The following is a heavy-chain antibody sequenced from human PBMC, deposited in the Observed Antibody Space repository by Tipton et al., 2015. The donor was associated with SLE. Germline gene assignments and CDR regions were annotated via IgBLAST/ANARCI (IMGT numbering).Heavy chain of an antibody. V-gene: IGHV4-38-2*02. CDR3: ARDVIQAGTDAFDI. CDR2: IYHSGGT. CDR1: GYSISSGYY. Sequence: TLSLTCAVSGYSISSGYYWGWIRQPPGKGLEWIGSIYHSGGTYYNPSLKSRVTISVDTSKNQFSLKLSSVTAADTAVYYCARDVIQAGTDAFDIWGQGTMVTVSS. D-gene: IGHD2/OR15-2a*01. J-gene: IGHJ3*02.